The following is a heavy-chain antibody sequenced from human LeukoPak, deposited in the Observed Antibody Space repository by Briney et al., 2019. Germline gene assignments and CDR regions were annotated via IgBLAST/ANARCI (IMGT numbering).Heavy chain of an antibody. CDR1: GFTFSSYS. CDR3: ARDISYYGSGRPDV. CDR2: ISSSSSYI. Sequence: PGGSLRLSCAASGFTFSSYSMNWVRQAPGKGLEWVSSISSSSSYIYYADSVKGRFTISRDNAKNSLYLQMNSLRAVDTAVYYCARDISYYGSGRPDVWGKGTTVTVSS. J-gene: IGHJ6*04. D-gene: IGHD3-10*01. V-gene: IGHV3-21*01.